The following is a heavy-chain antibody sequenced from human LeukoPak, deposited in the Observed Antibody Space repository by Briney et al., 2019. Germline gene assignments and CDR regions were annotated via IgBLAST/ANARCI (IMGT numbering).Heavy chain of an antibody. CDR3: AKLPFIAARQSYYFDY. D-gene: IGHD6-6*01. V-gene: IGHV3-23*01. Sequence: PGGSLRLSCAASGFTFSSYAMSWVRQAPGKGLEWVPAISGSGGSTYYADSVKGRFTISRDNSKNTLYLQMNSLRAEDTAVYYCAKLPFIAARQSYYFDYWGQGTLVTVSS. CDR1: GFTFSSYA. J-gene: IGHJ4*02. CDR2: ISGSGGST.